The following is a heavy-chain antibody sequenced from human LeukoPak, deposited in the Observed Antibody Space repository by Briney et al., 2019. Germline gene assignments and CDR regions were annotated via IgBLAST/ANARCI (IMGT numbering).Heavy chain of an antibody. CDR2: IYYSGST. CDR3: ARGPHSRPGYQLLKGYYYMDV. V-gene: IGHV4-39*07. J-gene: IGHJ6*03. D-gene: IGHD2-2*01. Sequence: SETLSLTCTVSGGSISSSSYYWGWIRQPPGKGLEWIGSIYYSGSTYYNPSLKSRVTISVDTSKNQFSLKLSSVTAADTAVYYCARGPHSRPGYQLLKGYYYMDVWGKGTTVTVSS. CDR1: GGSISSSSYY.